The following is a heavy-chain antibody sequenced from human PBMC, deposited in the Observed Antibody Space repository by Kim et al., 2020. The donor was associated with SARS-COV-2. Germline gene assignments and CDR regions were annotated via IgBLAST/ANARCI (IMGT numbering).Heavy chain of an antibody. CDR3: ARDPQVYDSSGYFDY. V-gene: IGHV3-30*04. Sequence: GGSLRLSCAASGFTFSSYAMHWVRQAPGKGLEWVAVISYDGSNKYYADSVKGRFTISRDNSKNTLYLQMNSLRAEDTAVYYCARDPQVYDSSGYFDYWG. D-gene: IGHD3-22*01. J-gene: IGHJ4*01. CDR2: ISYDGSNK. CDR1: GFTFSSYA.